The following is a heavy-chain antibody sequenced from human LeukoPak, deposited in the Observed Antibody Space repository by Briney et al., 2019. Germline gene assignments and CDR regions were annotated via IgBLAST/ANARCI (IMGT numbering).Heavy chain of an antibody. D-gene: IGHD5-18*01. Sequence: PGRSLRLSCAASVFTFDDYAMHSVRQAPGKGLEWVSGISWNSGNIGYADSVKGRFAISRDSAKNSLYLQMNSLRAEDMALYYCAKGYSYDMTYYFDYWGQGTLVTVSS. CDR3: AKGYSYDMTYYFDY. CDR1: VFTFDDYA. CDR2: ISWNSGNI. V-gene: IGHV3-9*03. J-gene: IGHJ4*02.